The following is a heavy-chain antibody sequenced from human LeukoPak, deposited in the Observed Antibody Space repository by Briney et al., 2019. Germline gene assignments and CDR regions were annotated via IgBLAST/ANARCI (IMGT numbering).Heavy chain of an antibody. CDR3: ARKVHCSGGSCYFPPPYDY. CDR2: INWNGGST. V-gene: IGHV3-20*04. D-gene: IGHD2-15*01. CDR1: GFTFDEYG. J-gene: IGHJ4*02. Sequence: GWSLRLSCPASGFTFDEYGMSWVRQAPGKGLEWVAGINWNGGSTGYADSVKGRFTISRDNAKNSLYLQMNSLRAEDTALYYCARKVHCSGGSCYFPPPYDYWGQGTLVTVSS.